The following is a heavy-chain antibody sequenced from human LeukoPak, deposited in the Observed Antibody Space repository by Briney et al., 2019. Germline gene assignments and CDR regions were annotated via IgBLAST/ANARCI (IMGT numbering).Heavy chain of an antibody. CDR1: GFIFSDDN. D-gene: IGHD1-14*01. CDR3: ATGGLKPPYYYGMDV. Sequence: GGSLRLSCAASGFIFSDDNMNWVRQAPGKGLEWVSYISSGSSTIYYADSVKGRFTISRDNAKNSLCLQMNSLTDEDTAVYYCATGGLKPPYYYGMDVWGQGTTVTVSS. V-gene: IGHV3-48*02. CDR2: ISSGSSTI. J-gene: IGHJ6*02.